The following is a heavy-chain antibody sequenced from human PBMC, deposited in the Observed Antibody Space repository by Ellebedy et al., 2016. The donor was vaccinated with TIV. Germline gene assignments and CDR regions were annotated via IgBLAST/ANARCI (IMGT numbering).Heavy chain of an antibody. CDR2: IYYSGST. CDR1: GGSVSSGSYY. V-gene: IGHV4-61*01. J-gene: IGHJ6*02. D-gene: IGHD4-17*01. Sequence: GSLRLXXTVSGGSVSSGSYYWSWIRQPPGKGLEWIGYIYYSGSTNYNPSLKSRVTISVDTSKNQFSLKLSSVTAADTAVYYCASSDGTVYYYYGMDVWGQGTTVTVSS. CDR3: ASSDGTVYYYYGMDV.